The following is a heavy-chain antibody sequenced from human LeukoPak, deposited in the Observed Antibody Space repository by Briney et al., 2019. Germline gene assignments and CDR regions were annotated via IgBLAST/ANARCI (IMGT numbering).Heavy chain of an antibody. CDR2: IIPIFGTA. CDR1: GGTFSRYA. D-gene: IGHD6-13*01. CDR3: ARAAKLGIAALDY. Sequence: ASVTVSCKASGGTFSRYAISWVRQAPGQGLEWMGGIIPIFGTANYAQKFQGRVTITTDESTSTAYMELSSLRSEDTAVYYCARAAKLGIAALDYWGQGTLVTVSS. J-gene: IGHJ4*02. V-gene: IGHV1-69*05.